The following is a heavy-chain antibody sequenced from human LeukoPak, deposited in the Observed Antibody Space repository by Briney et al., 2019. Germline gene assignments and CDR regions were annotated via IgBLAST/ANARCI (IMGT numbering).Heavy chain of an antibody. D-gene: IGHD6-19*01. CDR3: AGGWGVTGWYM. V-gene: IGHV5-51*01. Sequence: GESLKISCKASGDTFSTYWIGWLRQMSGKGLEWMGIIYPGDSETIYSPSFQGQVTISADKSITTAYLQWSSLKASDSAMYYCAGGWGVTGWYMWGQGTLVTVSP. CDR1: GDTFSTYW. CDR2: IYPGDSET. J-gene: IGHJ4*02.